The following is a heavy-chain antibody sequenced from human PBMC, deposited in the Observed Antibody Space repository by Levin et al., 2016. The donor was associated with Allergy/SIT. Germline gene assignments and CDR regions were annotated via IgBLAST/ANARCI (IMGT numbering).Heavy chain of an antibody. Sequence: VRQAPGKGLEWVAVIWYDGSNKYYADSVKGRFTISRDNSKNTLYLQMNSLRAEDTAVYYCARGDIYYDRSQFDPWGQGTLVTVSS. D-gene: IGHD3-22*01. V-gene: IGHV3-33*01. CDR2: IWYDGSNK. J-gene: IGHJ5*02. CDR3: ARGDIYYDRSQFDP.